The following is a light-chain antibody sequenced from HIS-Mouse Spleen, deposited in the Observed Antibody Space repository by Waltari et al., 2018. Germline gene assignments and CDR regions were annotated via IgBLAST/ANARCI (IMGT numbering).Light chain of an antibody. CDR2: EDS. Sequence: SNELTQPPSVSVSPGQTARITCPADALPKQYAYSYQQKAGQAPVLVIYEDSQRPSAIPERFSGSSSGTMATFTISGAQVEDEADYYCYSTDSSGNHRVFGGGTKLTVL. CDR3: YSTDSSGNHRV. J-gene: IGLJ2*01. CDR1: ALPKQY. V-gene: IGLV3-10*01.